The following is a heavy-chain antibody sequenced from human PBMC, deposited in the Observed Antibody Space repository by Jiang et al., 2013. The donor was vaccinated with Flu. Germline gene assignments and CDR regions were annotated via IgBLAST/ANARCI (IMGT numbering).Heavy chain of an antibody. Sequence: TVKISCKVSGYTFSDHYMHWVQQAPGKGLEWMGLVDPEDGETTYAENFQGRITITADTSRDTTYMELNSLRSEDTAVYYCTTAITGMPHWGQGTLVTVSS. CDR1: GYTFSDHY. CDR3: TTAITGMPH. V-gene: IGHV1-69-2*01. D-gene: IGHD1-20*01. J-gene: IGHJ4*02. CDR2: VDPEDGET.